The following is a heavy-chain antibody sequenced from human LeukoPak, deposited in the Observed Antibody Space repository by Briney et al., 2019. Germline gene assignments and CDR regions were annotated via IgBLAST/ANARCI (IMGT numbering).Heavy chain of an antibody. CDR3: ARERADLSSSDAFDI. D-gene: IGHD6-13*01. Sequence: EASVKVSCKASGYTFTGYYMHWVRQAPGQGLEWMGWINPNSGGTNYAQKFQGRVTMTRDTSISTAYMELSRLRSDDTAVYYCARERADLSSSDAFDIWGQGTMVTVSS. V-gene: IGHV1-2*02. J-gene: IGHJ3*02. CDR2: INPNSGGT. CDR1: GYTFTGYY.